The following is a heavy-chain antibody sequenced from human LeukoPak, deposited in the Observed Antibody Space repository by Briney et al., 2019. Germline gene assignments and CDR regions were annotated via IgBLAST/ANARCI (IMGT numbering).Heavy chain of an antibody. D-gene: IGHD3-16*01. CDR3: ALGVEAYY. V-gene: IGHV4-59*01. J-gene: IGHJ4*02. CDR1: GGSISTYY. Sequence: SETLSLTCTVSGGSISTYYWSWIRQPPGKGLEWIGYIYYSVSTNYNPSLKSRVTISVDTSKNQIYLSLSSVTAADTAVYYCALGVEAYYWGQGTLVTVSS. CDR2: IYYSVST.